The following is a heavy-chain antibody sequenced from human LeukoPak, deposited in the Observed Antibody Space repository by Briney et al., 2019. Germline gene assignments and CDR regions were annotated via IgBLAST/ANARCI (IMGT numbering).Heavy chain of an antibody. CDR2: VYYTGST. Sequence: PSETLSLTCTVSGASITSYYWSWIRQSPRKGLEWIGYVYYTGSTSYNPSLKSRVTMSVSMSTNQFSLKLSSVTAADTAVYYCARASNSPFFLDFWGQGALVTVSS. CDR1: GASITSYY. V-gene: IGHV4-59*01. CDR3: ARASNSPFFLDF. J-gene: IGHJ4*02. D-gene: IGHD4-11*01.